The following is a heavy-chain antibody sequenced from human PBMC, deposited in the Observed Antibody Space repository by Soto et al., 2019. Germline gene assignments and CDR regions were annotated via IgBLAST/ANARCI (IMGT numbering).Heavy chain of an antibody. CDR1: GFSFSSYA. J-gene: IGHJ4*02. D-gene: IGHD2-21*01. CDR2: VSARGGSS. V-gene: IGHV3-23*01. CDR3: ATGSVAYRDAVDN. Sequence: EVQLMESGGGLVQPGGSLRLSCAASGFSFSSYAMVWVSQVHGKGLEWVSVVSARGGSSYFAGSVKGRITTSRDNSKNVLYLEMSSQRDEDTDTYFCATGSVAYRDAVDNWGQGTLVLVSS.